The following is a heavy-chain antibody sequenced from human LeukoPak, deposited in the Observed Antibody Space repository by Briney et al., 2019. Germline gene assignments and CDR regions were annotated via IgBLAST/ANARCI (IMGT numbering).Heavy chain of an antibody. CDR1: GFTFNSYA. CDR2: ISTNGAST. CDR3: ARGKGIYCGGDCSALDY. J-gene: IGHJ4*02. V-gene: IGHV3-64*02. D-gene: IGHD2-21*02. Sequence: GGSLRLSCAASGFTFNSYAMHWVRQAPGKGLEDVSAISTNGASTYYADSVKDRFSISRDNSKNTLYLQMGSLRAEDMAVYYCARGKGIYCGGDCSALDYWGQGTLVTVSS.